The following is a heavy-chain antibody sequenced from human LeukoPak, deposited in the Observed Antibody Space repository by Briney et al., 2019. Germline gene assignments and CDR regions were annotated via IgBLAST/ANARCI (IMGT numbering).Heavy chain of an antibody. CDR3: ATSSRGYSSSPTVDFGY. V-gene: IGHV1-18*01. CDR2: ISAYNGNT. J-gene: IGHJ4*02. D-gene: IGHD6-13*01. CDR1: GYTFTSYG. Sequence: ASVKVSCKASGYTFTSYGISWVRQAPGQGLEWMGWISAYNGNTNYAQKLQGRVTMTTDTSTSTAYMELRSLRSDDTAVYYCATSSRGYSSSPTVDFGYWGQGTLVTVSS.